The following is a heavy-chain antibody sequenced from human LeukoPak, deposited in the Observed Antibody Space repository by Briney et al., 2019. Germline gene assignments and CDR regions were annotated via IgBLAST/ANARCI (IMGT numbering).Heavy chain of an antibody. V-gene: IGHV3-66*01. Sequence: PGGSLRLSCAGSGLTVSSNYMSWVRQAPGKGLEWVSVIYTGGNTYYADSVKGRFTISRDNSKNTLYLQMNSLRAEDTAVYYCARGLIYSPNWFDPWGQGTLVTVSS. CDR1: GLTVSSNY. CDR2: IYTGGNT. J-gene: IGHJ5*02. D-gene: IGHD4-11*01. CDR3: ARGLIYSPNWFDP.